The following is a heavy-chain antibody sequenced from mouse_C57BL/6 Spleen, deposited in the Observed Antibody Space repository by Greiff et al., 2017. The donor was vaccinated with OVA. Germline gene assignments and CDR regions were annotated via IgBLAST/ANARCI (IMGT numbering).Heavy chain of an antibody. CDR3: ARGYYDYDVLFAY. D-gene: IGHD2-4*01. CDR2: INPNNGGT. CDR1: GYTFTDYY. V-gene: IGHV1-26*01. J-gene: IGHJ3*01. Sequence: EVQLQQSGPELVKPGASVKISCKASGYTFTDYYMNWVKQSHGKSLEWIGDINPNNGGTSYNQKFKGKATLTVDKSSSTAYMELRSLTSEDSAVYYCARGYYDYDVLFAYWGQGTLVTVSA.